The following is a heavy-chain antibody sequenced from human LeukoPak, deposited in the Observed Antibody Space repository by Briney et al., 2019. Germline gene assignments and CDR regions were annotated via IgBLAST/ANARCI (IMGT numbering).Heavy chain of an antibody. CDR3: ARLNIHNWFDP. V-gene: IGHV4-4*07. D-gene: IGHD2/OR15-2a*01. CDR1: GASLSSNY. Sequence: KPSETLSLTCTVSGASLSSNYWSWIRQPAGKGLEWIGRIYTSGSTDYNPSLESRVTMSVDTPKNQFSLKLSSVTAADTAVYYCARLNIHNWFDPWGQGTLVTVSS. J-gene: IGHJ5*02. CDR2: IYTSGST.